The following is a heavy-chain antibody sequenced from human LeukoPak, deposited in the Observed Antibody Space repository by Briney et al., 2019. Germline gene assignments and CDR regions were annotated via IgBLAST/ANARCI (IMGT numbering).Heavy chain of an antibody. D-gene: IGHD3-22*01. CDR3: ATDRRDSSGYYPHVPFDI. V-gene: IGHV1-69-2*01. Sequence: ASVKVSCKASGYTFTSYYMHWVQQAPGKGLEWMGLVDPEDGATIYAEKFQGRVTITADTSTDTAYMELSSLRSEDTAVYYCATDRRDSSGYYPHVPFDIWGQGTMVTVSS. J-gene: IGHJ3*02. CDR2: VDPEDGAT. CDR1: GYTFTSYY.